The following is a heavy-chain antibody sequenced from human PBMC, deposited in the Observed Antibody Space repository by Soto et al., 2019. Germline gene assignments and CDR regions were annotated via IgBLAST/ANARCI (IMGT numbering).Heavy chain of an antibody. CDR2: INHSGST. CDR1: GGSFSGYY. CDR3: ARDGDVVVPAAPGYYFAY. V-gene: IGHV4-34*01. D-gene: IGHD2-2*01. J-gene: IGHJ4*02. Sequence: SETLSLTCAVYGGSFSGYYWSWIRQPPGKGLEWIGEINHSGSTNYNPSLKSRVTISVDTSKNQFSLKLSSVTAADTAVYYCARDGDVVVPAAPGYYFAYWGQGTLVTVSS.